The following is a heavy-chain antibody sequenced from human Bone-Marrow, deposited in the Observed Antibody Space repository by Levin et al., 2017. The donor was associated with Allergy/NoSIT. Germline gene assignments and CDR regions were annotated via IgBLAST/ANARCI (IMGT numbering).Heavy chain of an antibody. J-gene: IGHJ4*02. CDR2: IAPDGSRK. Sequence: LSLTCAASGFIFSSYGMHWVRQAPGKGLEWVANIAPDGSRKYYGDSVKGRFTISRDSAGISLYLHMNDLRVEDTAVYYCATDRGWLSFDRWGQGTLVTVSS. CDR3: ATDRGWLSFDR. D-gene: IGHD3-22*01. CDR1: GFIFSSYG. V-gene: IGHV3-7*01.